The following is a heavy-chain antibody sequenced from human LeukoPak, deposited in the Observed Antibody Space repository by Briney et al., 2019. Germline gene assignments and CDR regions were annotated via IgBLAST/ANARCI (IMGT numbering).Heavy chain of an antibody. Sequence: ASVEVSCKASGGTFSSYAISWVRRAPGQGLEWMGGIIPIFGTANYAQKFQGRVTITADESTSTAYMELSSLRSEDTAVYYCARGSLEGLDFDYWGQGTLVTVSS. J-gene: IGHJ4*02. CDR3: ARGSLEGLDFDY. V-gene: IGHV1-69*13. CDR1: GGTFSSYA. D-gene: IGHD1-1*01. CDR2: IIPIFGTA.